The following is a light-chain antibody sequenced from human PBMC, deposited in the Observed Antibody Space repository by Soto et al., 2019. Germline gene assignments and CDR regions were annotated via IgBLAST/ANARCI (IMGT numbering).Light chain of an antibody. J-gene: IGKJ5*01. CDR3: QQLDSYPIT. V-gene: IGKV1-9*01. CDR2: AAS. Sequence: IHLTQSPSYLSASVGDRVTITCRANEGINTYLAWYQRKPGKAPKLLIYAASTLQGGVPSRFSGSGSGTDFTLTISSLQPEDFATYYCQQLDSYPITFGQGTRLEIK. CDR1: EGINTY.